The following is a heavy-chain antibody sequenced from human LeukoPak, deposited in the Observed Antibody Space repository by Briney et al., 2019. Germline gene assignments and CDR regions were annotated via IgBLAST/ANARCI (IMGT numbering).Heavy chain of an antibody. CDR2: MNPNSGNT. D-gene: IGHD3-9*01. J-gene: IGHJ3*02. CDR1: GYTFTSYD. CDR3: ARKSYDILTGSGKGDAFDI. V-gene: IGHV1-8*01. Sequence: ASVKVSCKASGYTFTSYDINWVRQATGQGLEWMGWMNPNSGNTGYAQKFQGRVTMTRNTSISTAYMELSSLRSEDTAVYYCARKSYDILTGSGKGDAFDIWGQGTMVTVSS.